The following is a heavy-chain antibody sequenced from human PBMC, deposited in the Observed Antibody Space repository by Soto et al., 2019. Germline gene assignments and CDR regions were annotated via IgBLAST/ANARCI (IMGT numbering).Heavy chain of an antibody. CDR3: ARVGRDGYKPWWAVSAFDI. J-gene: IGHJ3*02. CDR1: GGTFSSYA. CDR2: IIPIFGTA. Sequence: GASVKVSCKASGGTFSSYAISWVRQAPGQGLEWMGGIIPIFGTANYAQKFQGRVTITADKSTSTAYMELSSLRSEDTAVYYCARVGRDGYKPWWAVSAFDIWGQGTMVTVSS. D-gene: IGHD2-8*02. V-gene: IGHV1-69*06.